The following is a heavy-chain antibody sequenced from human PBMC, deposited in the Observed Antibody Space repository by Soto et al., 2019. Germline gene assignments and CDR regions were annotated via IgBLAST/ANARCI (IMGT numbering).Heavy chain of an antibody. V-gene: IGHV2-5*02. D-gene: IGHD3-10*01. J-gene: IGHJ5*02. CDR2: IYWDDDK. CDR3: AHIPNYYQFDCCVP. Sequence: QITLKESGPTLVKPTQTLTLTCTFSGFSLTTRGVGVCWIRQPPGKALECLALIYWDDDKRDSPSLQSRLATTKDTSKNQVVLKMTNVDPVDTATYYCAHIPNYYQFDCCVPWGQGTLVSVSS. CDR1: GFSLTTRGVG.